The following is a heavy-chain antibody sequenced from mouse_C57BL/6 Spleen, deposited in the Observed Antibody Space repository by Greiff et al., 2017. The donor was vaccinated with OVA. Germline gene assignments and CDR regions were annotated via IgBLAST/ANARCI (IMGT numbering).Heavy chain of an antibody. CDR2: IDPSDSET. D-gene: IGHD2-10*02. Sequence: VQLQQSGAELVRPGSSVKLSCKASGYTFTSYWMHWVKQRPIQGLEWIGNIDPSDSETHYNQKFKDKATLTVDKSSSTAYMQLSSLTSEDSAVYYCARSGYGNYYFDVWGTGTTVTVSS. CDR3: ARSGYGNYYFDV. CDR1: GYTFTSYW. V-gene: IGHV1-52*01. J-gene: IGHJ1*03.